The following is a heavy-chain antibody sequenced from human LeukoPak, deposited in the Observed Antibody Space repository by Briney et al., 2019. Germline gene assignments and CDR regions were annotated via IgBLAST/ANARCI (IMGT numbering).Heavy chain of an antibody. D-gene: IGHD1-26*01. CDR1: GGSFSGYY. CDR2: INHSGST. V-gene: IGHV4-34*01. Sequence: PSETLSLTCAVYGGSFSGYYWSWIRQPPGKGLEWIGEINHSGSTNYNPSPKSRVTISVDTSKNQFSLKLSSVTAADTAVYYCARRGGGSYYLGTYYFDYWGQGTLVTVSS. J-gene: IGHJ4*02. CDR3: ARRGGGSYYLGTYYFDY.